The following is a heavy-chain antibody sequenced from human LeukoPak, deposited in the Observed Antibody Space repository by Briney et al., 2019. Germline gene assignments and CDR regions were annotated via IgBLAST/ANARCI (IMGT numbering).Heavy chain of an antibody. V-gene: IGHV3-11*01. CDR3: ARDQDTMVRGVITGTESFDY. CDR1: GFTFSSYG. D-gene: IGHD3-10*01. J-gene: IGHJ4*02. CDR2: ISSSGSTI. Sequence: GGSLRLSCAASGFTFSSYGMSWIRQAPGKGLEWVSYISSSGSTIYYADSVKGRFTISRDNAKNSLYLQMNSLRAEDTAVYYCARDQDTMVRGVITGTESFDYWGQGTLVTVSS.